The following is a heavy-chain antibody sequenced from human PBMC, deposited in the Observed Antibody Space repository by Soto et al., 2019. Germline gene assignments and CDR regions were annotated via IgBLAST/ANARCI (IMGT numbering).Heavy chain of an antibody. CDR1: GFTFSSYA. CDR3: VKAIDFWSGYPTYYYGMDV. D-gene: IGHD3-3*01. Sequence: GGSLRLSCSASGFTFSSYAMHWVRQAPGKGLEYVSAISTNGVSTYYADSVKGRFTIFRDNSKNTLSLQMSSLRAEDTAVYYCVKAIDFWSGYPTYYYGMDVSGQGPTVTVSS. CDR2: ISTNGVST. J-gene: IGHJ6*02. V-gene: IGHV3-64D*06.